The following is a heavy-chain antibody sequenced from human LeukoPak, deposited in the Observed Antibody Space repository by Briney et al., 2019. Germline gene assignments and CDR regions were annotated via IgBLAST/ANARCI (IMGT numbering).Heavy chain of an antibody. D-gene: IGHD4-17*01. CDR1: GYTLTELS. J-gene: IGHJ3*02. CDR3: ATSETTVTTSGLSAFDI. V-gene: IGHV1-24*01. Sequence: GASVKVSCKVSGYTLTELSMHWVRQAPGKGLEWMGGFDPEDGETIYAQKFQGRVTRAEDTSTDTAYMELSSLRSEDTAVYYCATSETTVTTSGLSAFDIWGQGTMVTVSS. CDR2: FDPEDGET.